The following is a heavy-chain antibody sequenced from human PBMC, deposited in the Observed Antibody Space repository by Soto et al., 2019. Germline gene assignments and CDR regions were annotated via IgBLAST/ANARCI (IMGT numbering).Heavy chain of an antibody. CDR1: GYTFIDYY. CDR2: ISPKSGAT. V-gene: IGHV1-2*02. CDR3: ARPPGYISDWYYFDL. Sequence: ASVKVSCKASGYTFIDYYMHWVRQAPGQGFEWLGRISPKSGATSYAQKFQGRVTMTWDTSLNTAYMELSSLISEDTAVYYCARPPGYISDWYYFDLWGQGTLVTVSS. J-gene: IGHJ4*02. D-gene: IGHD3-9*01.